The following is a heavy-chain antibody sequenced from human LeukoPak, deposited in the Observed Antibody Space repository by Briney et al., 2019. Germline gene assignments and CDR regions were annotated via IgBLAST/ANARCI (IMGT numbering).Heavy chain of an antibody. CDR3: AKGPAPSGYDFDY. J-gene: IGHJ4*02. V-gene: IGHV3-23*01. CDR2: ISGSGGST. CDR1: XFTFSSYA. Sequence: SLRLSCAASXFTFSSYAMSWVRQAPGKGLEWVSAISGSGGSTYYADSVKGRFTISRDNSKNTLYLQMNSLRAEDTAVYYCAKGPAPSGYDFDYWGQGTLVTVSS. D-gene: IGHD5-12*01.